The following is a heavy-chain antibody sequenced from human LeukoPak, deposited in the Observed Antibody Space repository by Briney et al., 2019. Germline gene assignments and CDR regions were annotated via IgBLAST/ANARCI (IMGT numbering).Heavy chain of an antibody. CDR3: AREAAAYSSSWYPQLTEYFQH. Sequence: GASVKVSCKASGGTFGSYAISWVRQAPGQGLEWMGGIIPIFGTANYAQKFQGRVTITADESTSTAYMELSSLRSEDTAVYYCAREAAAYSSSWYPQLTEYFQHWGQGTLVTVSS. CDR1: GGTFGSYA. D-gene: IGHD6-13*01. CDR2: IIPIFGTA. V-gene: IGHV1-69*13. J-gene: IGHJ1*01.